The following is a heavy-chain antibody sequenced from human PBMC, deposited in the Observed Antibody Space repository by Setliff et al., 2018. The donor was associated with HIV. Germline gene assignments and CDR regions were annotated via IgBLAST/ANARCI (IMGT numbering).Heavy chain of an antibody. CDR1: GFTFSNAW. CDR3: ATQTGFYNSHWYDY. Sequence: PGGSLRLSCAASGFTFSNAWMSWVRQAPGKGLEWVANIKQDGSDMHYIESVKGRFTIFRDNAKNSVFLQMNSLRAEDTGVYYCATQTGFYNSHWYDYWGQGTLVTVSS. V-gene: IGHV3-7*01. J-gene: IGHJ4*02. CDR2: IKQDGSDM. D-gene: IGHD6-13*01.